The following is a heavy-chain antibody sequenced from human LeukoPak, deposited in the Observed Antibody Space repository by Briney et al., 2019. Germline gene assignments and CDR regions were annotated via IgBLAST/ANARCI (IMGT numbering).Heavy chain of an antibody. D-gene: IGHD4-17*01. J-gene: IGHJ4*02. CDR2: ISGDVVSS. CDR3: SKEEFGPDYGLDY. V-gene: IGHV3-43*02. Sequence: GGSLRLSCAASGFTFDDYAMHWVRQAPGKGLEGVSLISGDVVSSYYTDHVKGRFTISRANSKNSLSLQTNSRRTDPPPYYYLSKEEFGPDYGLDYWGQGTPVTVSS. CDR1: GFTFDDYA.